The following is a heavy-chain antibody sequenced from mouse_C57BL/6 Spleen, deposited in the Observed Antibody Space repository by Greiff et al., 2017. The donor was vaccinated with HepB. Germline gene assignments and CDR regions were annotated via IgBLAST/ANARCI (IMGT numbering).Heavy chain of an antibody. J-gene: IGHJ1*03. Sequence: QVQLQQPGAELVKPGASVKMSCKASGYTFTSYWINWVKQRPGQGLEWIGDIYPGSGSTNYNEKFKSKATLTVDTSSSTAYMQLSSLTSEDSAVYYCARSTTVVDGYFDVWGTGTTVTVSS. CDR2: IYPGSGST. CDR3: ARSTTVVDGYFDV. CDR1: GYTFTSYW. D-gene: IGHD1-1*01. V-gene: IGHV1-55*01.